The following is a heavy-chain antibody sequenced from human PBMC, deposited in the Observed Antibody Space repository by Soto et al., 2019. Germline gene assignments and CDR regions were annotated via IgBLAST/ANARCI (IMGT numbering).Heavy chain of an antibody. Sequence: GGSLSLSCAASGFTFSSYAMSWVRQAPGKGLEWVSAISGSGGSTYYADSVKGRFTISRDNSKNTLYLQMNSLRAEDTAVYYCAKYIASDYEEHFDYWGQGTLVTVSS. CDR3: AKYIASDYEEHFDY. J-gene: IGHJ4*02. CDR1: GFTFSSYA. CDR2: ISGSGGST. D-gene: IGHD5-12*01. V-gene: IGHV3-23*01.